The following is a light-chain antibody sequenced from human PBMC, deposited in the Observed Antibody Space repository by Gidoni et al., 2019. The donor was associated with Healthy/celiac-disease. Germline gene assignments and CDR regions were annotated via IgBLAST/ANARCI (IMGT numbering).Light chain of an antibody. J-gene: IGKJ1*01. CDR2: AAS. CDR3: RQSYSTLWT. Sequence: DIQMTQSPSSLSASVGDRVTITCRASQSISSYLYWYQQKPGKDPKLLIYAASSLQSGVPSRFCSSGSGTDFTLPISSLQPEDFAAYYCRQSYSTLWTFXQXTKVEIK. V-gene: IGKV1-39*01. CDR1: QSISSY.